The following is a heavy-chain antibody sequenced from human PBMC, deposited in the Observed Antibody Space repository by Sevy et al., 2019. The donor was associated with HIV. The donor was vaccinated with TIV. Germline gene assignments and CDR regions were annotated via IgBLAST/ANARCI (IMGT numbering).Heavy chain of an antibody. CDR1: EFTFSSYA. V-gene: IGHV3-23*01. CDR2: ISGRGGST. Sequence: GGSLRLSCAASEFTFSSYAMSWVRQAPGKGLEWVSAISGRGGSTYYADSVKGRFTIARDNSKNTLDLQMNSLRAEDTAMYYCAKGEGIVVVVAATPLLLGYWGQGTLVTVSS. D-gene: IGHD2-15*01. CDR3: AKGEGIVVVVAATPLLLGY. J-gene: IGHJ4*02.